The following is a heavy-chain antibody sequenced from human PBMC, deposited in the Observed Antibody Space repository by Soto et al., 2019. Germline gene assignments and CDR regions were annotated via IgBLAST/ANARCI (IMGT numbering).Heavy chain of an antibody. V-gene: IGHV1-8*01. D-gene: IGHD1-26*01. J-gene: IGHJ4*02. Sequence: QAQLVQSGAEVKKPGASVTVSCKASGYTFTGYDINWVRQATGQGLEWMGWMNPNSGNTGYAQNFQGRVTMTRDNSITTAYMELTSLRDDDSAVYYCAGEKVGPTGIDFWGQGTLVTVSS. CDR3: AGEKVGPTGIDF. CDR2: MNPNSGNT. CDR1: GYTFTGYD.